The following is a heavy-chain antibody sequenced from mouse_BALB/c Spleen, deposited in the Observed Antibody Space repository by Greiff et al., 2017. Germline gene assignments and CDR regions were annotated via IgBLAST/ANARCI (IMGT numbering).Heavy chain of an antibody. CDR2: INPDSSTI. J-gene: IGHJ2*01. CDR1: GFDFSRYW. V-gene: IGHV4-1*02. D-gene: IGHD1-1*01. Sequence: EVQRVESGGGLVQPGGSLKLSCAASGFDFSRYWMSWVRQAPGKGLEWIGEINPDSSTINYTPSLKDKFIISRDNAKNTLYLQMSKVRSEDTALYYCARQNYGSSYGFDYWGQGTTLTVSS. CDR3: ARQNYGSSYGFDY.